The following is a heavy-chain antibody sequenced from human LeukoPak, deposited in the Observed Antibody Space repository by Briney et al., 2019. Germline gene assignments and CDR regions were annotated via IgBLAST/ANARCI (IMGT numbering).Heavy chain of an antibody. Sequence: PGGSLRLSCAASGFTFSNAAMSWVRQAPGKGLEWVSAISGSGGSTYYADSVKGRFTISRDNSKNTLYLQMNSLRAEDTAVYYCANGNYGSGSYFYYYYYYMDVWGKGTTVTVSS. CDR1: GFTFSNAA. D-gene: IGHD3-10*01. CDR3: ANGNYGSGSYFYYYYYYMDV. J-gene: IGHJ6*03. CDR2: ISGSGGST. V-gene: IGHV3-23*01.